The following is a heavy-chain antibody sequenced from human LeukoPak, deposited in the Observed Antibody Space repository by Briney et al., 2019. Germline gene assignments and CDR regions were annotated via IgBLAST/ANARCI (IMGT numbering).Heavy chain of an antibody. D-gene: IGHD7-27*01. CDR3: TRHGSLTGAHGSDI. V-gene: IGHV3-73*01. Sequence: GSLRLSSAPPLFTSTDSPIHSVSQGPRERGGWGGRIRPRTSNYATAYDASVQGRFTVFRDDSHNTAYLQMNSLTACDTAVDYCTRHGSLTGAHGSDIWGQGTMVTVSS. J-gene: IGHJ3*02. CDR1: LFTSTDSP. CDR2: IRPRTSNYAT.